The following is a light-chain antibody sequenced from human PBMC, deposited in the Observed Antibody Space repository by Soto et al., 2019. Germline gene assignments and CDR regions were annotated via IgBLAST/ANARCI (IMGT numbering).Light chain of an antibody. CDR3: QQSYNTPRT. V-gene: IGKV1-39*01. Sequence: DIQMTQSPSSLSASVGDRVTIACRASQSISSYLNWYQQKPGEAPKLLIYAASSLQSGVPSRFTASGSGTDFTLTISSLQPEDFSTYYCQQSYNTPRTFGQGTKVGIK. CDR1: QSISSY. CDR2: AAS. J-gene: IGKJ1*01.